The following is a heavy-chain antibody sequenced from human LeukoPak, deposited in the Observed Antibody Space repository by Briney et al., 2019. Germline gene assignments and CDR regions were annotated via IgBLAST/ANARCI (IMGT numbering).Heavy chain of an antibody. D-gene: IGHD6-13*01. V-gene: IGHV5-51*01. CDR1: GYSFTSYW. CDR2: IYPGDSDT. J-gene: IGHJ4*02. CDR3: ARGVYSSSWYGRLDY. Sequence: GESLKISCKGSGYSFTSYWIGWVRQMPGKGLEWMGIIYPGDSDTRYSPSFQGQVTISADKSISTAYLQWSSLKASDTAMYYCARGVYSSSWYGRLDYWGQGTLVTVSS.